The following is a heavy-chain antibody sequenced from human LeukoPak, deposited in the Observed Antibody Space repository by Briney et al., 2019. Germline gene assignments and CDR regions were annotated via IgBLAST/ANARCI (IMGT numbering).Heavy chain of an antibody. J-gene: IGHJ4*02. D-gene: IGHD2-2*01. V-gene: IGHV4-34*01. Sequence: SETLSLTCAVYGGSFSGYSWNWIRQPPGGGLEWIGEINHSGSTNYNPSLKSRVTISVDTSKNQFSLKLRSVTAADTAVYYCARVRCSSTSCYVKAFDYWGQGTLVTVSS. CDR3: ARVRCSSTSCYVKAFDY. CDR2: INHSGST. CDR1: GGSFSGYS.